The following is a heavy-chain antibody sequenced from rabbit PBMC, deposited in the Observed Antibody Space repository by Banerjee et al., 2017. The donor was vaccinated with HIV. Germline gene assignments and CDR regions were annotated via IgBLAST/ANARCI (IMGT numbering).Heavy chain of an antibody. D-gene: IGHD1-1*01. CDR1: GFDFSSYG. J-gene: IGHJ4*01. V-gene: IGHV1S47*01. CDR3: ARWGGSSSSGGRDNL. CDR2: IDPVFGST. Sequence: QEQLVESGGGLVQPGGSLKLSCKASGFDFSSYGVSWVRQAPGKGLEWIGYIDPVFGSTYYASWVNGRFTISSHNAQNTLYLQLNSLTAADTAAYFCARWGGSSSSGGRDNLWGPGTLVTVS.